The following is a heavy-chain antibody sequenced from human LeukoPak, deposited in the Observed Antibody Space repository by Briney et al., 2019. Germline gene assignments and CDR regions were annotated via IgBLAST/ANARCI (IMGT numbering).Heavy chain of an antibody. Sequence: SETLSLTCTVSGGSINSGGFYWSWIRQHPGRGLEYIGYIYYSGSTYYNPSLKSRVSISVDTSKNQFSLKLSSVTAADTAVYYCARERSGRYYIYGMDVWGQGTTVTVSS. CDR3: ARERSGRYYIYGMDV. V-gene: IGHV4-31*03. D-gene: IGHD3-10*01. CDR1: GGSINSGGFY. J-gene: IGHJ6*02. CDR2: IYYSGST.